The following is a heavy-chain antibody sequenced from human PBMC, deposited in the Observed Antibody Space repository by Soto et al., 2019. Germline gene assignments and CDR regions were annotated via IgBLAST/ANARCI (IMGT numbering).Heavy chain of an antibody. D-gene: IGHD6-13*01. Sequence: QVQLVESGGGVVQPGRSLRLACAASGFTFNNYGMHSVRQAPGKGLEWVAVIWNDGNGYYYANSVKGRFTISRDNSKNTVYLQMSSLRAEDTAVYYCARRQISPPTRGAASARGGMDVWGQGTTVTVSS. J-gene: IGHJ6*02. V-gene: IGHV3-33*01. CDR1: GFTFNNYG. CDR2: IWNDGNGY. CDR3: ARRQISPPTRGAASARGGMDV.